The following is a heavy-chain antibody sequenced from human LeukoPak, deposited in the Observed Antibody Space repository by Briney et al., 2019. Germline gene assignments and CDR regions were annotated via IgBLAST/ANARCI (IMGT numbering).Heavy chain of an antibody. D-gene: IGHD3-22*01. V-gene: IGHV1-46*01. Sequence: ASVKVSCKASGYTFTSYYMHWVRQAPGQGLEWMGIINPSGGNTNYAQKLQGRVTMTTDTSTSTAYMELRSLRSDDTAVYYCARGLPDYYDSRYYFDYWGQGTLVTVSS. CDR1: GYTFTSYY. CDR2: INPSGGNT. CDR3: ARGLPDYYDSRYYFDY. J-gene: IGHJ4*02.